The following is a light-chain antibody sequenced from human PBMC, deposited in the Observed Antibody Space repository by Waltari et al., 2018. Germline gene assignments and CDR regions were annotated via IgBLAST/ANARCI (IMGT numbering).Light chain of an antibody. CDR3: SSYTRSRTVV. CDR1: SSYVGGYNY. CDR2: DVN. Sequence: QSALAQPASVSGSPGQSIPISCTGTSSYVGGYNYVSWSQQHPDKAPRLLVYDVNTRPSVVADRFSGSKSVNTASLTISGRQAEDEADYFCSSYTRSRTVVFGGGTKLTVL. V-gene: IGLV2-14*03. J-gene: IGLJ3*02.